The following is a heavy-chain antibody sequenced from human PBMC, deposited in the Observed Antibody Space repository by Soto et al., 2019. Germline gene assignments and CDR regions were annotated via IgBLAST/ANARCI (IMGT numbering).Heavy chain of an antibody. V-gene: IGHV3-30*04. CDR2: ISFDGSNK. J-gene: IGHJ6*02. Sequence: QVQLVESGGGVVQPERSQRLSCAASKFTFRTDVMHWVRQSPGKGLEWVALISFDGSNKYYADSVKGRFTISRDNAKKTMYLQMNSRRPEDTAVYYCAIEMITMKIGGMSAMDVWGQGTTVTVSS. CDR1: KFTFRTDV. CDR3: AIEMITMKIGGMSAMDV. D-gene: IGHD3-22*01.